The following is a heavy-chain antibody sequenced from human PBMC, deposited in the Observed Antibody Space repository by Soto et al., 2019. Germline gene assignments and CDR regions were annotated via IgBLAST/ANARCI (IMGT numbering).Heavy chain of an antibody. CDR3: ARVVLLWFGETGGWFDP. CDR2: IYYSGST. D-gene: IGHD3-10*01. J-gene: IGHJ5*02. Sequence: SETLSLTCTVSGGSISSGGYYWSWIRQHPGKGLEWIGYIYYSGSTYYNPSLKSRVTISVDTSKNQFSLKLSSVTAADTAVYYCARVVLLWFGETGGWFDPWGQGTLVTVS. CDR1: GGSISSGGYY. V-gene: IGHV4-31*03.